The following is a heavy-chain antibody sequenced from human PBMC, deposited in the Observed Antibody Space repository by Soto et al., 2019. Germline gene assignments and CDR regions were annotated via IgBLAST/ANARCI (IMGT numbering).Heavy chain of an antibody. CDR3: AHSLIYYYDRPFDY. Sequence: QITLKESGPTLVKPTQTLTLTCTFSGFPLSTSGVGVGWIRQPPGKALEWLALIYWDDDKRYSPSLKSRLTITKDTSKNQVVLTMTNMDPVDTATYYCAHSLIYYYDRPFDYWGQGTLVTVSS. J-gene: IGHJ4*02. CDR1: GFPLSTSGVG. D-gene: IGHD3-22*01. V-gene: IGHV2-5*02. CDR2: IYWDDDK.